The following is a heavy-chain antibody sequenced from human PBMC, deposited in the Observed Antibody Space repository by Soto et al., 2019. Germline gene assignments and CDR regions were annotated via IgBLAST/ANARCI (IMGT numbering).Heavy chain of an antibody. CDR1: GFMFSSYW. D-gene: IGHD2-21*01. Sequence: PGWSLRLSCAASGFMFSSYWMSWVRQAPGRGLEWVANIKQDGSEKHYVDSVKGRFTISRDNAKNALYLQMNSLRAEDTAVYYCARGSRPQLLGDYGDYFDCWGQGILVTASS. J-gene: IGHJ4*02. CDR3: ARGSRPQLLGDYGDYFDC. V-gene: IGHV3-7*03. CDR2: IKQDGSEK.